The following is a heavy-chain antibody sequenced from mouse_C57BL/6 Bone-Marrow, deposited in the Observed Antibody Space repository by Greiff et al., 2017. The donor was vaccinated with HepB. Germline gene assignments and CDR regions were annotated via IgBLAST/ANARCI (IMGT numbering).Heavy chain of an antibody. D-gene: IGHD2-5*01. CDR2: IYPRSGNT. CDR3: ARLAYYSKAWFAY. Sequence: VQLQQSGAELARPGASVKLSCKASGYTFTSYGISWVKQRTGQGLEWIGEIYPRSGNTYYNEKFKGKATLTADKSSSTAYMELLSLTSEDSAVYFCARLAYYSKAWFAYWGQGTLVTVSA. V-gene: IGHV1-81*01. CDR1: GYTFTSYG. J-gene: IGHJ3*01.